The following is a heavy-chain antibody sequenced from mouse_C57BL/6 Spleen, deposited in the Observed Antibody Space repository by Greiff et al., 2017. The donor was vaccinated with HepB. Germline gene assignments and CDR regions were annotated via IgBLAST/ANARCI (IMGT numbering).Heavy chain of an antibody. D-gene: IGHD4-1*01. V-gene: IGHV1-69*01. CDR1: GYTFTSYW. Sequence: VQLQQPGAELVMPGASVKLSCKASGYTFTSYWMHWVKQRPGQGLEWIGEIDPSDSYTNYNQKFKGKSTLTVDKSSSTAYMQLSSLTSEDSAVYYCAGGLGFAYWGQGTLVTVSA. J-gene: IGHJ3*01. CDR2: IDPSDSYT. CDR3: AGGLGFAY.